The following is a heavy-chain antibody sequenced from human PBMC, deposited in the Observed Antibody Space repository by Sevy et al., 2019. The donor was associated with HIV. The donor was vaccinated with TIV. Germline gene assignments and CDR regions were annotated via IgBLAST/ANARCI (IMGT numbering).Heavy chain of an antibody. J-gene: IGHJ4*02. CDR3: ATEKFCGGDCYYFDY. Sequence: GGSLRLSCAASGFTFNDYDMSWVRLAPGKGLKWVSGLKWNGAGTSYADSVKGRFTVSRDNAKNRLYLQTNTLRVEDTAFYYCATEKFCGGDCYYFDYWGQGILVTVSS. CDR1: GFTFNDYD. D-gene: IGHD2-21*02. V-gene: IGHV3-20*04. CDR2: LKWNGAGT.